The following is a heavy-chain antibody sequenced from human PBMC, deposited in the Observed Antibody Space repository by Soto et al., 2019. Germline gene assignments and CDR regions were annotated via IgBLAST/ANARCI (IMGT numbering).Heavy chain of an antibody. V-gene: IGHV3-15*07. D-gene: IGHD3-10*01. CDR2: IKSKTDGGTT. J-gene: IGHJ6*02. CDR1: GFTFSNAW. CDR3: TTTMVRGAYYYYGMDV. Sequence: GGSLRLSCAASGFTFSNAWMNWVRQAPGKGLEWVGRIKSKTDGGTTDYAAPVKGRFTISRDDSKNTLYLQMNSLKTEDTAVYYCTTTMVRGAYYYYGMDVWGQGTTVTVSS.